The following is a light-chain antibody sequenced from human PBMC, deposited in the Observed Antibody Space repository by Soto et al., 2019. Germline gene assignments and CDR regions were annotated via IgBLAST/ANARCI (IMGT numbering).Light chain of an antibody. CDR3: QQRTSWPIT. CDR2: DAS. CDR1: PGCRKY. Sequence: ILFTPVSTPPSFLPRGRTNLFCRAQPGCRKYLGWYQQKPGQTPRLLIYDASNRATGIPARFSGSGSGTDFTLTISSLEPEDFAVYYCQQRTSWPITFGQGTRLEIK. V-gene: IGKV3-11*01. J-gene: IGKJ5*01.